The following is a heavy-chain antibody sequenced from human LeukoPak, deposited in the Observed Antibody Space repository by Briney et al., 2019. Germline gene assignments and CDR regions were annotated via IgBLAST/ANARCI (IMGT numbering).Heavy chain of an antibody. CDR1: GVSITNNHW. CDR2: IFHSGTT. CDR3: ARERGSGWPDLDL. D-gene: IGHD6-19*01. V-gene: IGHV4-4*02. J-gene: IGHJ2*01. Sequence: PSETLSLTCAVSGVSITNNHWWSWVRQPPGKGLEWIGEIFHSGTTNYNPSLKSRVTISLDKSKNQFSLKLSSVTAADTAVYYCARERGSGWPDLDLWGRGTLVTVSS.